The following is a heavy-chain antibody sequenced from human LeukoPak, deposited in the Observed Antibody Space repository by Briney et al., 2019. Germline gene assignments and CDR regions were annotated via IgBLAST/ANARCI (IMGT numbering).Heavy chain of an antibody. CDR3: ARRRYSSGWYPTDY. D-gene: IGHD6-19*01. Sequence: PGGSLRLSCAASGFTFSSYAMSWVRQAPGKGLEWVSSISSSSSYIYYADSVKGRFTISRDNAKNSLYLQMNSLRAEDTAVYYCARRRYSSGWYPTDYWGQGTLVTVSS. V-gene: IGHV3-21*01. CDR2: ISSSSSYI. CDR1: GFTFSSYA. J-gene: IGHJ4*02.